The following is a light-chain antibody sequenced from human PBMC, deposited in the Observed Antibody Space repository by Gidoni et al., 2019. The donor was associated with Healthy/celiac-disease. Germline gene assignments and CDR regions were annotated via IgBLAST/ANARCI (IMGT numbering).Light chain of an antibody. V-gene: IGKV1D-8*01. Sequence: VIWMTQSPSLLSASAGDRVTISCRMSQSISSYLGWYQQKPGKAPELLIYAASTLQSGVPSRFSGSGSGTDFTLTISCLQSEDFATYYCQQYYSFPWTFGQGTKVEIK. J-gene: IGKJ1*01. CDR2: AAS. CDR1: QSISSY. CDR3: QQYYSFPWT.